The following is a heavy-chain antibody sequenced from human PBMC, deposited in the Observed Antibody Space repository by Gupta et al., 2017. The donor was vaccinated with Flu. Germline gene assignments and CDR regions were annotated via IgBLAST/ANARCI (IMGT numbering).Heavy chain of an antibody. CDR3: VRDPAIGQPLSGFDV. D-gene: IGHD6-13*01. J-gene: IGHJ3*01. Sequence: APGKGLEWVAVIWNDGTIKFDADSVRGRFIISRDNSKNTLYLYMNSLRVDDTAVYYCVRDPAIGQPLSGFDVWGQGTMVTVSS. V-gene: IGHV3-33*01. CDR2: IWNDGTIK.